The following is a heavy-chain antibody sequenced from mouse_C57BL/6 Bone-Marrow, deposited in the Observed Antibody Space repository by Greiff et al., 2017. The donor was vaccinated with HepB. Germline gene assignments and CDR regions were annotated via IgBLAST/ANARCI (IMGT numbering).Heavy chain of an antibody. CDR2: INPNNGGT. CDR3: ARSTYYYGSSDYFDY. CDR1: GYTFTDYY. Sequence: EVKLQQSGPELVKPGASVKISCKASGYTFTDYYMNWVKQSHGKSLEWIGDINPNNGGTSYNQKFKGKATLTVDKSSSTAYMELRSLTSEDSAVYYCARSTYYYGSSDYFDYWGQGTTLTVSS. D-gene: IGHD1-1*01. J-gene: IGHJ2*01. V-gene: IGHV1-26*01.